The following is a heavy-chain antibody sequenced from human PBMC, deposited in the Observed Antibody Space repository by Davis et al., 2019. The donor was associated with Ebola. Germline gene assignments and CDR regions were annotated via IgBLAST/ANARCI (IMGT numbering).Heavy chain of an antibody. CDR1: GYTFTSYA. Sequence: AASVKVSCKASGYTFTSYAMHWVRQAPGQRLEWMGWINAGNGNTKYSQKFQGRVTITRDTSASTAYMELSSLRSEDTAVYYCAREGGYSGYLQGMDVWGKGTTVTVSS. CDR2: INAGNGNT. CDR3: AREGGYSGYLQGMDV. D-gene: IGHD5-12*01. J-gene: IGHJ6*04. V-gene: IGHV1-3*01.